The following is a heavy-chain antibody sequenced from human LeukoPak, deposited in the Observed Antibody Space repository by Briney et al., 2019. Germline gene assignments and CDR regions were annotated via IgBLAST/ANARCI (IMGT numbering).Heavy chain of an antibody. V-gene: IGHV3-23*01. D-gene: IGHD5-24*01. CDR3: AKTGSEDGYSVHFDL. Sequence: GGALRLFCAPSGFTFNNFVMTWVRQAPAKGLQGVSTISGSGGATYYANSVQGRFTTSRDNSKNTLYLQMSSQRAEDTAVYYCAKTGSEDGYSVHFDLWGQGTLVTVSS. CDR1: GFTFNNFV. CDR2: ISGSGGAT. J-gene: IGHJ4*02.